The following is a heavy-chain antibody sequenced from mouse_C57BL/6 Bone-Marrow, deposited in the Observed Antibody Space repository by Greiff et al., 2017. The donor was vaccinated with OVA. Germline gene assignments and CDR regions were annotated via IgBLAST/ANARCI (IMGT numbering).Heavy chain of an antibody. CDR1: GYTFTSYG. J-gene: IGHJ1*03. CDR2: IYPRSGNT. Sequence: QVQLQQSGAELARPGASVKLSCKASGYTFTSYGISWVKQRTGQGLEWIGEIYPRSGNTYYNEKFKGKATLTADKSSSTAYMELRSLTSEDSAVYFCATLSFGSSYRYFDVWGTGTTVTVSS. D-gene: IGHD1-1*01. V-gene: IGHV1-81*01. CDR3: ATLSFGSSYRYFDV.